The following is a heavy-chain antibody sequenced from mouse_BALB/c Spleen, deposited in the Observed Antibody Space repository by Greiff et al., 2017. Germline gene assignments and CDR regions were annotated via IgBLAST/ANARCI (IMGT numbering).Heavy chain of an antibody. J-gene: IGHJ3*01. CDR1: GYTFTNYW. CDR3: ARLGLRLLDAWFAY. D-gene: IGHD1-2*01. Sequence: QVQLKESGAELVRPGTSVKMSCKAAGYTFTNYWIGWVKQRPGHGLEWIGDIYPGGGYTNYNEKFKGKATLTADTSSSTAYMQLSSLTSEDSAIYYCARLGLRLLDAWFAYWGQGTLVTVSA. CDR2: IYPGGGYT. V-gene: IGHV1-63*02.